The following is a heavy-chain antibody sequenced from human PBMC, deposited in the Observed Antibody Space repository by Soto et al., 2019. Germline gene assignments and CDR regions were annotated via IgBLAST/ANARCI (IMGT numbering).Heavy chain of an antibody. CDR3: ARRAGGAVVWYYDL. D-gene: IGHD2-21*01. Sequence: EEQLLESGGGVVQLGGSLRLSCAASGFIFSNYAMTWVRQAPGKGLEWVSRISGRGGSTYYADSVKGRLTMSRDNSKNTLYLQMNSLRAEDTAIYYCARRAGGAVVWYYDLWGRGTLVTV. J-gene: IGHJ2*01. CDR1: GFIFSNYA. V-gene: IGHV3-23*01. CDR2: ISGRGGST.